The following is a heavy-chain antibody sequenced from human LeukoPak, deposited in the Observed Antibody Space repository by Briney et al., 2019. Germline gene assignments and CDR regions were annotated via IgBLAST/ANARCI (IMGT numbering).Heavy chain of an antibody. V-gene: IGHV3-21*01. D-gene: IGHD3-22*01. Sequence: GGSLRLSCAASGFTFSSYSMNWVRQAPGKGLEWVSSISSSSSYIYYADSVKGRFTISRDNAKNSLYLQMNSLRAEDTAVYYCARHEYYDSSGYYSTEYFQHWGQGTLVTVSS. CDR2: ISSSSSYI. CDR1: GFTFSSYS. CDR3: ARHEYYDSSGYYSTEYFQH. J-gene: IGHJ1*01.